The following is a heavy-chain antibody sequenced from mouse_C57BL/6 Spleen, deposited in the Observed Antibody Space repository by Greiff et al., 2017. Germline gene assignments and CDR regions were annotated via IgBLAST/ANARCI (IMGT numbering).Heavy chain of an antibody. D-gene: IGHD2-4*01. CDR1: GYAFSSYW. Sequence: QVHVKQSGAELVKPGASVKISCKASGYAFSSYWMNWVKQRPGKGLEWIGQIYPGDGDTNYNGKFKGKATLTADKSSSTAYMQLSSLTSEDSAVYFCARFDYDGGWFAYWGQGTLVTVSA. J-gene: IGHJ3*01. V-gene: IGHV1-80*01. CDR2: IYPGDGDT. CDR3: ARFDYDGGWFAY.